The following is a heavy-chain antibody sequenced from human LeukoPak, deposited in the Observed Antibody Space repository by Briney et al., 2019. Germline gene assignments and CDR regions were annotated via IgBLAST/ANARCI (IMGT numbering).Heavy chain of an antibody. Sequence: GGSLRLSCAASGFTFSSYSMNWVRQAPGKGLEWVSHISSSSTTIYYADSVKGRFTISRDNAKKSLYVQMNSLRDEDTAVYYCARDEYCSGGSCYDYWGQGTLVTVSS. CDR3: ARDEYCSGGSCYDY. CDR2: ISSSSTTI. CDR1: GFTFSSYS. D-gene: IGHD2-15*01. V-gene: IGHV3-48*02. J-gene: IGHJ4*02.